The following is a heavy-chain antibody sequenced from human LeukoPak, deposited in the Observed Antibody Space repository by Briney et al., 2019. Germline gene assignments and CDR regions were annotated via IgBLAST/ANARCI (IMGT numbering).Heavy chain of an antibody. CDR2: IGTSSSTI. J-gene: IGHJ4*02. CDR1: GFTFSTYG. Sequence: GGSLRLSCAASGFTFSTYGMNWVRQAPGKGLEWVSYIGTSSSTIYYADSVKGRFTISRDNAKNSLYLQMSSLRDEDTAVYYCARHDYGGNSGDYWGQGTLVTVSS. CDR3: ARHDYGGNSGDY. V-gene: IGHV3-48*02. D-gene: IGHD4-23*01.